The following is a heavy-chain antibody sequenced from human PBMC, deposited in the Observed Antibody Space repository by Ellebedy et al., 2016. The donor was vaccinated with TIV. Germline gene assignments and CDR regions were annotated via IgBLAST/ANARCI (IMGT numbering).Heavy chain of an antibody. V-gene: IGHV3-23*01. D-gene: IGHD2-15*01. CDR2: ITDTRAAT. J-gene: IGHJ4*02. CDR3: AKGRRDYGVGARCYAFES. Sequence: PGGSLRLSCVASGFNFNYYAINWVCQAPGKRLEWVSSITDTRAATYLADSVSGRFAISRDTSKNMVFLEMKSLRAEDTALYYCAKGRRDYGVGARCYAFESWGQGVLVTV. CDR1: GFNFNYYA.